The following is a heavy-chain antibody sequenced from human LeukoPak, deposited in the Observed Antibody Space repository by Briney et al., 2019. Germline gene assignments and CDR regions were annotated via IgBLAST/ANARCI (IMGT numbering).Heavy chain of an antibody. CDR2: INHSGST. CDR1: GGSFSGYY. V-gene: IGHV4-34*01. Sequence: PSETLSLTCAVYGGSFSGYYWSWIRQPPGKGLEWIGEINHSGSTNYNPSLKSRVTISVDTSKNQFSLKLSSVTAADTAVYYCAGGGYSGLDYWGQGTLVTVSS. CDR3: AGGGYSGLDY. D-gene: IGHD5-12*01. J-gene: IGHJ4*02.